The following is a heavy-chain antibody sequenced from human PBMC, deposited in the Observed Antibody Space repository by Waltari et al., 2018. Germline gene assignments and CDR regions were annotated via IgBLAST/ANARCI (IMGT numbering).Heavy chain of an antibody. Sequence: QLQLQESGPGLVKPSETLSLTCPVSGGSSTSSTNFWVWIRQPPGKGLEWIGSIYSSGNTYYNPSLKSRVTVSLDASKDRFSLKLSSVTAADTAVYYCARKLRPPFSSFHSWGLGTLVTVSS. CDR2: IYSSGNT. V-gene: IGHV4-39*01. D-gene: IGHD4-17*01. CDR3: ARKLRPPFSSFHS. J-gene: IGHJ4*02. CDR1: GGSSTSSTNF.